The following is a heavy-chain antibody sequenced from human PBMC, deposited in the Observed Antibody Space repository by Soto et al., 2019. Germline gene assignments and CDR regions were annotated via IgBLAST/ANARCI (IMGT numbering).Heavy chain of an antibody. CDR2: IYYSGST. J-gene: IGHJ4*02. Sequence: SETLSLTCTVSGGSISSYYWSWIRQPPGKGLEWIGYIYYSGSTNYNPSLKSRVTISVDTSKNQFSLKLSSVTAADTAVYYCARLGAGDFWSGYYTPEGYFDYWGQGTLVTVSS. CDR3: ARLGAGDFWSGYYTPEGYFDY. D-gene: IGHD3-3*01. V-gene: IGHV4-59*01. CDR1: GGSISSYY.